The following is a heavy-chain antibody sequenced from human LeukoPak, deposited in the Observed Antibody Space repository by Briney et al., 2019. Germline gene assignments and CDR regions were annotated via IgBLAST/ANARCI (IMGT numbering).Heavy chain of an antibody. J-gene: IGHJ4*02. V-gene: IGHV3-48*02. D-gene: IGHD6-19*01. Sequence: LSGGSLRLSCAASGFTFSSYSMTWVRQAPGKGLEWVSYISSSSSTIYYADSVKGRFTISRDNAKNSLYLQVNSLRDEDTAVYYCARGQWLADFDYWGQGTLVTVSS. CDR1: GFTFSSYS. CDR2: ISSSSSTI. CDR3: ARGQWLADFDY.